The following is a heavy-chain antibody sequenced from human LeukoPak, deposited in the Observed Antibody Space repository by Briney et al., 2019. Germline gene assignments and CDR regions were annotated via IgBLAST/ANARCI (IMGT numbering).Heavy chain of an antibody. V-gene: IGHV3-30-3*01. CDR1: GFTFSSYA. D-gene: IGHD4-17*01. Sequence: GGSLRLSCAASGFTFSSYAMHWVRQAPGKGLEWVAVISYDGSNKYYADSVKGRFTISRDNSKNTLYLQMNSLRAEDTAVYYCARGGPTVTTACHYWGQGTLVTVSS. CDR2: ISYDGSNK. CDR3: ARGGPTVTTACHY. J-gene: IGHJ4*02.